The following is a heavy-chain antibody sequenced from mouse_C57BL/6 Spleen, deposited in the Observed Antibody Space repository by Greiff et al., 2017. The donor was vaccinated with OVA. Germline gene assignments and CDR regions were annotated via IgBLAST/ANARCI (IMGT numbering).Heavy chain of an antibody. Sequence: QVHVKQSGAELVRPGASVKLSCKASGYTFTDYYINWVKQRPGQGLEWIARIYPGSGNTYYNEKFKGKATLTAEKSSSTAYMQLSSLTSEDSAVYFCAIITTVVSSDVDYWGQGTTLTVSS. CDR3: AIITTVVSSDVDY. CDR1: GYTFTDYY. J-gene: IGHJ2*01. CDR2: IYPGSGNT. D-gene: IGHD1-1*01. V-gene: IGHV1-76*01.